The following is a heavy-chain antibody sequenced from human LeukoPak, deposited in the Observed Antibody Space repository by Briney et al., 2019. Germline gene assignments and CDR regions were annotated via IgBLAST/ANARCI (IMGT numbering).Heavy chain of an antibody. V-gene: IGHV1-69*06. J-gene: IGHJ4*02. CDR2: IIPIFGTA. D-gene: IGHD4-11*01. Sequence: SVKVSCKASGGTFSSYAISWVRQAPGQGLEWMGGIIPIFGTANYAQKFQGRVTITADKSTSTANMELSSLRSEDTAVYYCARSPRLTTVTTFGYWGQGTLVTVSS. CDR1: GGTFSSYA. CDR3: ARSPRLTTVTTFGY.